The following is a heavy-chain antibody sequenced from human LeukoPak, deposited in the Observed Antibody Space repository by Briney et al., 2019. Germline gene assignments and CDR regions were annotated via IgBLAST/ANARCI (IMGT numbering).Heavy chain of an antibody. J-gene: IGHJ5*01. CDR3: AREGAYRTYGDYSPFDF. CDR1: GGSISSSNW. Sequence: SGTLSLTCAVSGGSISSSNWWSWVRQPPGKGLEWIGEIYHSGSTNYNPSLKSRVTISVDKSKNQFSLKLSSVTAADTAVYYCAREGAYRTYGDYSPFDFWGQGTLVTVSS. CDR2: IYHSGST. D-gene: IGHD4-17*01. V-gene: IGHV4-4*02.